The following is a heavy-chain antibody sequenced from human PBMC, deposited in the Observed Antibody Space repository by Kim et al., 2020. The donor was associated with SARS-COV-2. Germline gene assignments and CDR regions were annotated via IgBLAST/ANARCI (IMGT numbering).Heavy chain of an antibody. D-gene: IGHD3-10*01. J-gene: IGHJ3*02. CDR3: ARQFALGSFDI. Sequence: TKYSQNFPGRVTITRDTSASTVYMDLSSLRSEDTAVYYCARQFALGSFDIWGLGTMVTVSS. V-gene: IGHV1-3*01. CDR2: T.